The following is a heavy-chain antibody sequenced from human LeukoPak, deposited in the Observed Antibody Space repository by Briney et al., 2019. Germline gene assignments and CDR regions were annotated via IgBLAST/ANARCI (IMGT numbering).Heavy chain of an antibody. J-gene: IGHJ4*02. CDR1: GFTFSSYW. V-gene: IGHV3-7*01. D-gene: IGHD4-11*01. CDR3: ARSDTVTPDY. Sequence: GGSLRLSCAASGFTFSSYWMNWVRQAPGKGLERVANIKQDGTEKYYVDSVKGRFTISRDNAKNSLYLQMNSLRAEDAAVYFCARSDTVTPDYWGQGTLVAVSS. CDR2: IKQDGTEK.